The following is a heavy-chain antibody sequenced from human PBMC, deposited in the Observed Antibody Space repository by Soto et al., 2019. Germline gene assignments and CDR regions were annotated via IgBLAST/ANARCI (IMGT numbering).Heavy chain of an antibody. Sequence: VQLVESGGGLIQAGGSLRLSCAVSGFTVSNNFMMWVRQVPGKGLEWVSLIYSGGSISYADSVKGRFTISRDGSMNMLYLQMNSLTAEDTAVYYCAIDGNGQRGSPHWGQGTLVTVSS. D-gene: IGHD3-16*01. CDR1: GFTVSNNF. CDR3: AIDGNGQRGSPH. J-gene: IGHJ4*02. CDR2: IYSGGSI. V-gene: IGHV3-53*02.